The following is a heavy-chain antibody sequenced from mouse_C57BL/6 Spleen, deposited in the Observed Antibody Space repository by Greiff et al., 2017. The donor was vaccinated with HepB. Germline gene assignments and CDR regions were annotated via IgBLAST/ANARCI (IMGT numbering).Heavy chain of an antibody. CDR2: ISSGGDYI. Sequence: EVNVVESGEGLVKPGGSLKLSCAASGFTFSSYAMSWVRQTPEKRLEWVAYISSGGDYIYYADTVKGRFTISRDNARNTLYLQMSSLKSEDTAMYYCTKSPYDKVFAYWGQGTLVTVSA. D-gene: IGHD2-12*01. CDR1: GFTFSSYA. V-gene: IGHV5-9-1*02. CDR3: TKSPYDKVFAY. J-gene: IGHJ3*01.